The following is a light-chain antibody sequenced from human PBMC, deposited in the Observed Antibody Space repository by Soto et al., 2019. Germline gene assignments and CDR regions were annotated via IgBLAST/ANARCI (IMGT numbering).Light chain of an antibody. J-gene: IGKJ1*01. V-gene: IGKV3-15*01. CDR1: QSVSSN. CDR3: QQRTYWPWT. CDR2: GAS. Sequence: IVMTQSPATLSVSPGERATLSCRASQSVSSNLAWYQQKPGQAPRLLIYGASTRATGIPARFSGSGSGTDFTLTISNLEPEDFAVYYCQQRTYWPWTFGQGTKVDI.